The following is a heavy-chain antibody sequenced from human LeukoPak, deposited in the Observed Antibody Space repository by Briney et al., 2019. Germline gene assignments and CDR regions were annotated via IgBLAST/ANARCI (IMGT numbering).Heavy chain of an antibody. V-gene: IGHV3-21*01. CDR2: ISSSSSYI. CDR3: ARVYSSSYHQAWFDP. Sequence: PGGSLRLSCAASGFTFSSYSMNWVRQAPGKGLEWVSSISSSSSYIYYADSVKGRFTISRDNAKNSLYLQMNSLRAEDTAVYYCARVYSSSYHQAWFDPWGQGTLVTVSS. D-gene: IGHD6-13*01. J-gene: IGHJ5*02. CDR1: GFTFSSYS.